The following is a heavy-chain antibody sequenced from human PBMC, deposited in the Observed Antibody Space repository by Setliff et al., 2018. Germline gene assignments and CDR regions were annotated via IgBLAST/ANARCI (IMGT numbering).Heavy chain of an antibody. J-gene: IGHJ6*02. V-gene: IGHV3-7*01. CDR3: ARDKGSAAAGTAYYYGMDV. CDR1: GFTFSSYW. D-gene: IGHD6-13*01. Sequence: GGSLRLSCAASGFTFSSYWMSWVRQAPGKGLEWVANIKQDGSEKYYVDSVKGRFTISRDDAKNSLYLQMNSLRAEDTAVYYCARDKGSAAAGTAYYYGMDVWGQGTTVTAP. CDR2: IKQDGSEK.